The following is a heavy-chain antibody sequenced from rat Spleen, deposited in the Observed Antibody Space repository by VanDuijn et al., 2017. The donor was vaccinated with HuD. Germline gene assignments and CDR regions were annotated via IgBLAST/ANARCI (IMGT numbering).Heavy chain of an antibody. Sequence: EVQLVESGGGLVQPGRSLKLSCAASGFTFSDYGMTWIRQAPGKGLEWIASITNSGGSTYYPDSVKGRFTISRDNAKSILYLQMDSLRSEDTATYYCTGPFDYWGQGVMVTVSS. CDR2: ITNSGGST. CDR1: GFTFSDYG. V-gene: IGHV5-31*01. CDR3: TGPFDY. J-gene: IGHJ2*01.